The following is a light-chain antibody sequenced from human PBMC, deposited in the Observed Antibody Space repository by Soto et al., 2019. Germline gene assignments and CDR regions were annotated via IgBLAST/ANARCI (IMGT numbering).Light chain of an antibody. CDR3: QQYYTVPVT. Sequence: DIVMTQSPDSLAVSLGERATINCRSSQNILYSSNNKNYLAWYQQKPGQPPKLLIYWASTRESGVPDRFSGSGSGTDFTLAISSLQAEDVSVYYCQQYYTVPVTFGPGTKVDIQ. CDR1: QNILYSSNNKNY. V-gene: IGKV4-1*01. J-gene: IGKJ3*01. CDR2: WAS.